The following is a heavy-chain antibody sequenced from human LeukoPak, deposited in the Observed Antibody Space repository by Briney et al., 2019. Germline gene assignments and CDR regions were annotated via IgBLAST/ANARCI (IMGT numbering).Heavy chain of an antibody. D-gene: IGHD7-27*01. Sequence: ASVKVSCKASGYTFIDYFIHWVRQAPGQGLEWMGRINSNSGGTEYAQKFQGGVTMTRDTSISTAYMELSRLTSDDTAVYYCARDLSSTSNWELDYWGQGTLVTVSS. CDR1: GYTFIDYF. V-gene: IGHV1-2*06. CDR3: ARDLSSTSNWELDY. CDR2: INSNSGGT. J-gene: IGHJ4*02.